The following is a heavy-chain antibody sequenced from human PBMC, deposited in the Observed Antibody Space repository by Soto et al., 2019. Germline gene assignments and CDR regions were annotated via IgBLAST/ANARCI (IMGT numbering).Heavy chain of an antibody. J-gene: IGHJ3*02. D-gene: IGHD6-19*01. CDR2: IYYSGST. V-gene: IGHV4-31*03. CDR3: ARGRIAVAGPAAGVAFDI. Sequence: QVQLQESGPGLVKPSQTLSLTRTVSGGSISSGGYYWSWIRQHPGKGLEWIGYIYYSGSTYYNPSLKSRVTISVDTSKNQFSLKLSSVTAADTAVYYCARGRIAVAGPAAGVAFDIWGQGTMVTVSS. CDR1: GGSISSGGYY.